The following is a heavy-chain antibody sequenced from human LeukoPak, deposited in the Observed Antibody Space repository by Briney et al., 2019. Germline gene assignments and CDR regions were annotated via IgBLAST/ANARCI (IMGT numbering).Heavy chain of an antibody. CDR1: GYSFTSYW. J-gene: IGHJ4*02. CDR3: ARSDCSGGSCDGFDY. V-gene: IGHV5-51*01. D-gene: IGHD2-15*01. Sequence: GESLKISCKGSGYSFTSYWIGWVRQMPGKGLEWMGIIYPGDSDTRYSPSFQGQVTISADKSISTACLQWSSLKASDTAMYYCARSDCSGGSCDGFDYWGQGTLVTVSS. CDR2: IYPGDSDT.